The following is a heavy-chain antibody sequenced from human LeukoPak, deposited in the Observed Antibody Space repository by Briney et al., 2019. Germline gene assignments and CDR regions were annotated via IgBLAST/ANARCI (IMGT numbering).Heavy chain of an antibody. CDR3: ARAVSSGWSYYYSYYMDV. CDR2: INPNSGNT. D-gene: IGHD6-19*01. V-gene: IGHV1-8*03. Sequence: ASVKVSCKASGYTFTGYYMHWVRQAPGQGLEWMGWINPNSGNTGYAQKFQGRVTFTRNTSTTTAYMELSSLRSEDTAVYYCARAVSSGWSYYYSYYMDVWGKGTTVTVSS. CDR1: GYTFTGYY. J-gene: IGHJ6*03.